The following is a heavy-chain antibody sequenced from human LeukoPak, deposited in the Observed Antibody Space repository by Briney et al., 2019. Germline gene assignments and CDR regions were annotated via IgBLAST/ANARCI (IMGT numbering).Heavy chain of an antibody. Sequence: PSETLSLTCAASGGSISSGGYSWGWIRQPPGKGLEWIGYIYHSGSTYSNPSLKSRVTISVDRSKNQFSLKLSSVTAADTAVYYCARGDSSGYYNDYFDYWGQGTLVTVSS. D-gene: IGHD3-22*01. CDR1: GGSISSGGYS. CDR3: ARGDSSGYYNDYFDY. V-gene: IGHV4-30-2*01. J-gene: IGHJ4*02. CDR2: IYHSGST.